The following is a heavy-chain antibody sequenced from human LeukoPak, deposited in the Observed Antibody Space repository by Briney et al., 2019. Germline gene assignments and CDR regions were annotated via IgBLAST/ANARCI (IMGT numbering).Heavy chain of an antibody. CDR3: AREKNYYYGMDV. J-gene: IGHJ6*02. Sequence: QPGGSLRLSCAASGFTVSSNYMSWVRQAPGKGLEWVSVIYSGGSTYYADSVEGRFTISRDNSKNTLYLQMNSLRAEDTAVYYCAREKNYYYGMDVWGQGTTVTVSS. V-gene: IGHV3-53*01. CDR1: GFTVSSNY. CDR2: IYSGGST.